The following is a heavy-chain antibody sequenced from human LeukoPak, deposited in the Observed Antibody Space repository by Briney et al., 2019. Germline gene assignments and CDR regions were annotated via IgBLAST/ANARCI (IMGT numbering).Heavy chain of an antibody. D-gene: IGHD6-13*01. Sequence: SGGSLRLSCAASGFTFSTYGMHWVRQAPGKGLEWVTFIRCDGNNKYYADSVKGRFTISRDNSKNTLYLQMNSLRAEDTAVYYCAKRLAAAGSLDYWGQGTLVTVSS. CDR1: GFTFSTYG. V-gene: IGHV3-30*02. J-gene: IGHJ4*02. CDR3: AKRLAAAGSLDY. CDR2: IRCDGNNK.